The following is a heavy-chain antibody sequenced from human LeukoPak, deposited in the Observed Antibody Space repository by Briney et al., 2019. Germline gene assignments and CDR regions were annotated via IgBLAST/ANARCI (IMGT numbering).Heavy chain of an antibody. CDR1: GFTFSSYA. V-gene: IGHV3-23*01. CDR2: ISAGGGST. D-gene: IGHD5-18*01. CDR3: AQSSYNYGLPHN. J-gene: IGHJ4*02. Sequence: GGSLRLSCAASGFTFSSYAMSWVRQAPGKGLEWVSAISAGGGSTYYADSVKGRFTISRDNSKNTLYLQMNSLRAEDTAVYYCAQSSYNYGLPHNWGQGTLVTVSS.